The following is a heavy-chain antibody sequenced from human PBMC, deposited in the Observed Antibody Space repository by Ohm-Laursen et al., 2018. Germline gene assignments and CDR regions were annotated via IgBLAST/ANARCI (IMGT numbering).Heavy chain of an antibody. D-gene: IGHD3-10*01. CDR1: GFTFSSNW. Sequence: GSLRLSCAASGFTFSSNWMSWVRQAPGKGLEWVSAISGSGGSTYYADSVKGRFTISRDNSKNSLYLQMNSLRAEDTALYYCAKDIGGGPYYGMDVWGQGTTVTVSS. CDR3: AKDIGGGPYYGMDV. V-gene: IGHV3-23*01. J-gene: IGHJ6*02. CDR2: ISGSGGST.